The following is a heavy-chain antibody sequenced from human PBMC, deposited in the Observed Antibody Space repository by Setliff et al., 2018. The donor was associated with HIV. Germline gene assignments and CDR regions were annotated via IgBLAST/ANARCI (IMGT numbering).Heavy chain of an antibody. V-gene: IGHV1-3*03. D-gene: IGHD3-3*01. CDR2: IDAGNGNT. Sequence: ASVKVSCKASGYTFTSYAIHWMRQAPGQRLEWMGWIDAGNGNTQFSQEFQGRVTITRDTSASTAYMELSSLRSEDMAVYYCARGIYDFWTGYADYWGPGTLVTVSS. CDR3: ARGIYDFWTGYADY. CDR1: GYTFTSYA. J-gene: IGHJ4*02.